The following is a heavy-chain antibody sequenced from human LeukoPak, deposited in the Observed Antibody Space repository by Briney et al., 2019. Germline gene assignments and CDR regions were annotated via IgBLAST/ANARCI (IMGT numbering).Heavy chain of an antibody. V-gene: IGHV3-30-3*01. J-gene: IGHJ6*02. Sequence: GRSLRLSCAASGFTFSSYATHWVRQAPGKGLEWVAVISNDGSNSYYADSVKGRFTISRDNSQNTLFLQMNGLSAEDTAVYYCARDESRRKSHYNYALDVWGQGTTVTVSS. CDR2: ISNDGSNS. CDR1: GFTFSSYA. CDR3: ARDESRRKSHYNYALDV.